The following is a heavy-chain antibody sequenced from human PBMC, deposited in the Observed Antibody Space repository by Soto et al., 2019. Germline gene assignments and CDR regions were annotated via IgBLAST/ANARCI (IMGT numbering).Heavy chain of an antibody. CDR2: IVVGSGNT. V-gene: IGHV1-58*01. D-gene: IGHD4-17*01. Sequence: ASVKVSCKASGFTFTSSAVQWVRQARGQRLEWVGWIVVGSGNTNYAQKFQERVTITRDMSTSTAYMELSSLGSEDTAVYYCAAVRTTVTTYFDYWGQGTLVTVSS. CDR3: AAVRTTVTTYFDY. CDR1: GFTFTSSA. J-gene: IGHJ4*02.